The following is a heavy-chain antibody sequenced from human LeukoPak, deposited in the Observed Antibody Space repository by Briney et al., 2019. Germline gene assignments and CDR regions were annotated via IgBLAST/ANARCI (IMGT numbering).Heavy chain of an antibody. D-gene: IGHD3-3*01. CDR2: IYYSGST. J-gene: IGHJ4*02. Sequence: SETLSLTCTVSGGSISSGDYYWSWIRQPPGKGLEWIGFIYYSGSTYYNPSLKSRVTISVDTSKNQFSLKLSSVTAADTAVYYCARGRFVLRFLEWLGNYFDYWGQGTLVTVSS. CDR1: GGSISSGDYY. CDR3: ARGRFVLRFLEWLGNYFDY. V-gene: IGHV4-30-4*01.